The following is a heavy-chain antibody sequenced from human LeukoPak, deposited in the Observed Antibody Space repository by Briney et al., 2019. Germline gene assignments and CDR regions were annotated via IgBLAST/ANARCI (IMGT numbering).Heavy chain of an antibody. Sequence: GGSLRLSCAASAFTFATYAMSWVRQAPGKGLEWVSSISGSGGSTHYADSVRGRFTISRDNSKSTLYLQMDSLRAEDTAIYYCAKMPAYYYDSSGYAFHFDYWGQGTLVTVSS. D-gene: IGHD3-22*01. CDR1: AFTFATYA. V-gene: IGHV3-23*01. CDR3: AKMPAYYYDSSGYAFHFDY. CDR2: ISGSGGST. J-gene: IGHJ4*02.